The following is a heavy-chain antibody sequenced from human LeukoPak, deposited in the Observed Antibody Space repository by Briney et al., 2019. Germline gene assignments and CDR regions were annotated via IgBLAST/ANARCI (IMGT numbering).Heavy chain of an antibody. CDR1: GFTFSDYY. D-gene: IGHD7-27*01. Sequence: GGSLRLSCAASGFTFSDYYMSWVRQAPGKGLEWVSAISGSGGSTYYADSVKGRFTISRDNSKNTLYLQMNSLRAEDTAVYYCAKAKLGNTFDYWGQGTLVTVSS. CDR2: ISGSGGST. V-gene: IGHV3-23*01. J-gene: IGHJ4*02. CDR3: AKAKLGNTFDY.